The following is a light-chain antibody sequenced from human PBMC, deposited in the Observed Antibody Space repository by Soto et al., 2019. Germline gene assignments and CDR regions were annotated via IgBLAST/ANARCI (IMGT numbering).Light chain of an antibody. CDR1: QSVLYSSNNKNY. V-gene: IGKV4-1*01. CDR3: QQYYSTPYT. CDR2: WAS. J-gene: IGKJ2*01. Sequence: DIVMTQSPDSLAVSLGERATINCKSSQSVLYSSNNKNYLAWYQQKPGQPPKLLIYWASTRESVVPDRFSGSGSGTDFTLTICSLQAEDVAVYYCQQYYSTPYTFGQGTKLEIK.